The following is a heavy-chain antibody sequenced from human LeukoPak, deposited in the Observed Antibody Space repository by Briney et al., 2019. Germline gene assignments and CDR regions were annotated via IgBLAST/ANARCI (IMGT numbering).Heavy chain of an antibody. V-gene: IGHV3-48*01. CDR2: ISSSSSII. Sequence: GGSLRLSCAASGFTFSSYSMNWVRQAPGKGLEWVSYISSSSSIIYYADSVKGRFTISRDNAKSSLYLQMNSLRAEDTAVYYCARARTAQYNWFDPWGQGTLVTVSS. J-gene: IGHJ5*02. CDR1: GFTFSSYS. D-gene: IGHD4-17*01. CDR3: ARARTAQYNWFDP.